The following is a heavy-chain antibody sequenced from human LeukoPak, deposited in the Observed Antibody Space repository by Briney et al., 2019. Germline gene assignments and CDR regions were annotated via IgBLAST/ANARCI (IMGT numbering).Heavy chain of an antibody. CDR3: AKDLGYCSGGSCYSDY. J-gene: IGHJ4*02. V-gene: IGHV3-23*01. CDR2: ISGSGGST. Sequence: TGGSLRLSCAASGFTFSSYAMSWVRQAPGKGLEWVSAISGSGGSTYYADSVKGRFTISRDNSKNTLYLQMNSLRAEDTAVYYCAKDLGYCSGGSCYSDYWGQGTLVTVSS. D-gene: IGHD2-15*01. CDR1: GFTFSSYA.